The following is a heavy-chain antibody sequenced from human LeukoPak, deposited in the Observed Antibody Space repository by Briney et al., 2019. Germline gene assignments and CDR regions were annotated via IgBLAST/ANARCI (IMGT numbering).Heavy chain of an antibody. CDR1: GFTFRNYV. D-gene: IGHD3-10*01. CDR3: AREGYYGSGSPPSLYFDY. J-gene: IGHJ4*02. CDR2: TSADLNVK. V-gene: IGHV3-30-3*01. Sequence: GGSLRLSCAASGFTFRNYVIHWVRQAPGKGLEWVAVTSADLNVKLYADSVKGQFTISRDNSRSTLYLQMNSLRPEDTAIYYCAREGYYGSGSPPSLYFDYWGQGTLVTVSS.